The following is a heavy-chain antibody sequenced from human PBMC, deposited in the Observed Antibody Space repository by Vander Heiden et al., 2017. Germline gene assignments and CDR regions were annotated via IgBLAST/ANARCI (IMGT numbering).Heavy chain of an antibody. CDR2: IDTEDGKT. CDR3: ETSSIEVVGLVC. J-gene: IGHJ4*02. D-gene: IGHD2-2*01. V-gene: IGHV1-69-2*01. CDR1: GHTFIDYY. Sequence: EVQLVQSGAEVKKPGATVKISCKVSGHTFIDYYMHWVRQAPGKGLEWMGLIDTEDGKTRSAEKFQGRVTRTADTSTDKANMELSSLTSEDTAIDYCETSSIEVVGLVCWGQGTLVIVSS.